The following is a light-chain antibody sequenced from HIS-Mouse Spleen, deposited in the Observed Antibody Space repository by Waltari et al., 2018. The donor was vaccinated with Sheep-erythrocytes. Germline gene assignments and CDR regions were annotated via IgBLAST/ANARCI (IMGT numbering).Light chain of an antibody. Sequence: SYELTQPPSVSVSPGQTASITCSGDKLGDKYASWYQQKPGQSPVLVIYQDSKRPSGIPGRFSGSNSGNTATLTISGTQAMDEADYYCQAWDSSTYVFGTGTKVTVL. J-gene: IGLJ1*01. CDR2: QDS. CDR3: QAWDSSTYV. CDR1: KLGDKY. V-gene: IGLV3-1*01.